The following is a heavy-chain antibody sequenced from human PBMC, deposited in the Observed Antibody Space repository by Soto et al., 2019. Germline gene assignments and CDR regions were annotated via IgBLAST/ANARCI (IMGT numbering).Heavy chain of an antibody. Sequence: PGGSLRLSCAASGFTVSSNYMSWVRQAPGKGLEWVSVIYSGGSTYYADSVKGRFTISRDNSKNTLYLQMNSLRAEDTAVYYCARETYYDFWSGPYGMDVWGQGTTVTVSS. CDR2: IYSGGST. V-gene: IGHV3-53*01. CDR3: ARETYYDFWSGPYGMDV. D-gene: IGHD3-3*01. CDR1: GFTVSSNY. J-gene: IGHJ6*02.